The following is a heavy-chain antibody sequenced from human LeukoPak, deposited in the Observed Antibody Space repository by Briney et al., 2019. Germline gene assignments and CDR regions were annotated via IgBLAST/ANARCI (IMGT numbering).Heavy chain of an antibody. CDR3: ARASYYYGSGSSARGAFDI. J-gene: IGHJ3*02. Sequence: SVKVSCKASGGTFSSYAISWVRQAPGQGLEWMGRIIPILGIANYAQKFQGRITITADKSTSTAYMELRSLRSDDTAVYYCARASYYYGSGSSARGAFDIWGQGTMVTVSS. CDR1: GGTFSSYA. D-gene: IGHD3-10*01. CDR2: IIPILGIA. V-gene: IGHV1-69*04.